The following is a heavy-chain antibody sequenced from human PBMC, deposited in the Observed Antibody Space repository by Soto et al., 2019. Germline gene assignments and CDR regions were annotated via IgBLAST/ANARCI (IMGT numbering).Heavy chain of an antibody. Sequence: SCRTAWGRFRGYLISGVGQAPGQGLEWMGGIIPIFGTANYAQKFQGRVTITADKSTSTAYMELSSLRSEDTAVYYCARGSLEPSVYYYYGMDVWGQGTTVSVSS. V-gene: IGHV1-69*06. CDR3: ARGSLEPSVYYYYGMDV. J-gene: IGHJ6*02. CDR2: IIPIFGTA. CDR1: WGRFRGYL.